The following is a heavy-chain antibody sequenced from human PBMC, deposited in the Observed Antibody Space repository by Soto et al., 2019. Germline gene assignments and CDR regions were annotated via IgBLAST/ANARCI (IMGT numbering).Heavy chain of an antibody. V-gene: IGHV3-30*18. CDR3: AKVRPVGGVIFHYFDY. CDR1: GFTFSSYG. J-gene: IGHJ4*02. CDR2: ISYDGSNK. Sequence: GGSLRLSCAASGFTFSSYGMHWVRQAPGKGLEWVAVISYDGSNKYYADSVKGRFTISRDNSKNTLYLQMNSLRAEDTAVYYCAKVRPVGGVIFHYFDYWGQGTLVTVSS. D-gene: IGHD3-16*02.